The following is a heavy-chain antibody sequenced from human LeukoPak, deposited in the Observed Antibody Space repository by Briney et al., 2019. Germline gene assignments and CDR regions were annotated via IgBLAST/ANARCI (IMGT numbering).Heavy chain of an antibody. V-gene: IGHV1-18*01. J-gene: IGHJ6*03. CDR1: GYTFTSYG. D-gene: IGHD6-6*01. CDR2: ISAYNGNT. CDR3: ARSGIAARDYYYYMDV. Sequence: EASVKVSCKASGYTFTSYGISWVRQAPGQGLEWMEWISAYNGNTNYAQKLQGRVTMTTDTSTSTAYMELRSLRSDDTAVYYCARSGIAARDYYYYMDVWGKGTTVTVSS.